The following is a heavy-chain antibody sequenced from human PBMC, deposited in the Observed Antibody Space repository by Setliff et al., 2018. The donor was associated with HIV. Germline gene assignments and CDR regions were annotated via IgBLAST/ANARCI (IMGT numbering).Heavy chain of an antibody. Sequence: PSETLSLTCNVSGDSIRSGDYYWSWVRQPPGKGLEWIATIHHSGTTYYNPSLKSLVTISVDTSKNHFSLNVNSVTAADTAVYFCVGVPSYYGTGTLWVWGKGITVTVSS. V-gene: IGHV4-39*07. D-gene: IGHD3-10*01. J-gene: IGHJ6*04. CDR3: VGVPSYYGTGTLWV. CDR1: GDSIRSGDYY. CDR2: IHHSGTT.